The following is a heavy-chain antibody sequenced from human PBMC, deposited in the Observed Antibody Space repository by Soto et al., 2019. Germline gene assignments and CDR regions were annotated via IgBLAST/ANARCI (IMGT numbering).Heavy chain of an antibody. CDR2: ISNDGSNK. J-gene: IGHJ4*02. D-gene: IGHD3-22*01. V-gene: IGHV3-30*03. CDR3: ARDYYDSSGYLAPLDY. Sequence: GGSLRLSCAASGFSFSTYGVHWVRQAPGKGLEWVAFISNDGSNKYYADSVKGRFTISRDNSKNTLYLQMNSLRAEDTAVYYCARDYYDSSGYLAPLDYWGQGTLVTVSS. CDR1: GFSFSTYG.